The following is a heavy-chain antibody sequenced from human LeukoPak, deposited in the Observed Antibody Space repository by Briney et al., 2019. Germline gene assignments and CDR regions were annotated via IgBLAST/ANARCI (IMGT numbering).Heavy chain of an antibody. Sequence: GGSLRLSCAASGFTFSSYAMSWVRQAPGKGLEWVSSISSSSSYIYYADSVKGRFTISRDNAKNSLYLQMNSLRAEDTAVYYCARDTPGIAAMDVWGQGTTVTVSS. J-gene: IGHJ6*02. CDR2: ISSSSSYI. CDR1: GFTFSSYA. D-gene: IGHD6-13*01. CDR3: ARDTPGIAAMDV. V-gene: IGHV3-21*01.